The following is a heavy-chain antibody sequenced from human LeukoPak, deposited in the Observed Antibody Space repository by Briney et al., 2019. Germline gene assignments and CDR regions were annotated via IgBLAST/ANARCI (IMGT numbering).Heavy chain of an antibody. J-gene: IGHJ4*02. D-gene: IGHD1-26*01. CDR1: GFTVSTNY. Sequence: PGGSLRLSCAASGFTVSTNYMTWVRQAPGKGLEWVSVIYSGGSTHYADSVKGRFTISRDNSKNTLYLQMNSLRDEDTAVYYCARGLSGSYHLGYWGQGTLVTVSS. V-gene: IGHV3-66*02. CDR2: IYSGGST. CDR3: ARGLSGSYHLGY.